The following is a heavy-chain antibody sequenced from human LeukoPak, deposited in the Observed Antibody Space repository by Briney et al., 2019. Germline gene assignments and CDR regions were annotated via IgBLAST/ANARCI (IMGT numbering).Heavy chain of an antibody. D-gene: IGHD5-18*01. CDR3: TTGTWIQLWLADY. J-gene: IGHJ4*02. CDR1: GFTFSNAC. Sequence: GGSLRLSCATSGFTFSNACMSWVRQAPGKGLKRVGHIKDKTDGGTTGYAAPVQGRFTVSRDDSKNTLYLQMNSLKTEDTAVYYCTTGTWIQLWLADYWGQGTLVTVSS. CDR2: IKDKTDGGTT. V-gene: IGHV3-15*01.